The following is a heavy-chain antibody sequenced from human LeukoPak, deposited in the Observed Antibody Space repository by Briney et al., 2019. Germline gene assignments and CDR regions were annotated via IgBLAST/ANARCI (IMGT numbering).Heavy chain of an antibody. D-gene: IGHD4-17*01. CDR1: GGSFSDNY. CDR3: ARDRAYGDYFRWFDP. Sequence: SETLSLTCTVSGGSFSDNYWSWLRQPAGKGLEWIGRIYSSGTPNYNPSLKSRVTMSVDTSKNQFSLKLSSVIAADTAVYYCARDRAYGDYFRWFDPWGQGTLVTVSS. CDR2: IYSSGTP. J-gene: IGHJ5*02. V-gene: IGHV4-4*07.